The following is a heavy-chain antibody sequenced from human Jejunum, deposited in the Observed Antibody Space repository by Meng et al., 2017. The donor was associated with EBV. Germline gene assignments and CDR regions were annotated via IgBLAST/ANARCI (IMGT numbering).Heavy chain of an antibody. Sequence: VQLVGAGGGLVKPGGSLRLSCAAAGFTFNIAWMNWVRQAPGKGLEWVGLIRSKADGETTDYAAPVKGRFTISRDDSTDTLYLQMNSLQTEDAGVYYCTSGYTGPSHDGHWGQGTLVTVSS. CDR3: TSGYTGPSHDGH. CDR1: GFTFNIAW. D-gene: IGHD2-2*02. V-gene: IGHV3-15*01. CDR2: IRSKADGETT. J-gene: IGHJ4*02.